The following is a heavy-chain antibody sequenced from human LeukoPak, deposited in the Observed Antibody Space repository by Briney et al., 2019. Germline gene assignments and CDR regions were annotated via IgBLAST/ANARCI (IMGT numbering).Heavy chain of an antibody. CDR2: ISSSSSTI. D-gene: IGHD3-10*01. J-gene: IGHJ4*02. CDR1: GLTFSSYS. Sequence: GGSLRLSCAASGLTFSSYSMNWVRQAPGKGLEWVSYISSSSSTIYYADSVKGRFTISRDNAKNSLYLQMNSLRAEDTAVYYCAKDTRFGELLPDYWGQGTLVTVSS. CDR3: AKDTRFGELLPDY. V-gene: IGHV3-48*01.